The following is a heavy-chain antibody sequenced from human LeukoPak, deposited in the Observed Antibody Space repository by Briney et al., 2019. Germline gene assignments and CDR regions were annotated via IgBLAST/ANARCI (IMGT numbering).Heavy chain of an antibody. V-gene: IGHV3-23*01. D-gene: IGHD1-26*01. CDR1: GFIFSNFA. CDR3: ARGRGSYWDY. CDR2: ISGSGSIT. J-gene: IGHJ4*02. Sequence: GGSLRLSCATSGFIFSNFAMGWVRQAPGKGLEWVSSISGSGSITDVADSVKGRFTISRDNSKNTLYLQMNSLRAEDTAVYYCARGRGSYWDYWGQGTLVTVSS.